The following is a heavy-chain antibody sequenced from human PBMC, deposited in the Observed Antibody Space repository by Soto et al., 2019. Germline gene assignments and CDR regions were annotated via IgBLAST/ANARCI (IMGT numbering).Heavy chain of an antibody. CDR3: SGYCTNGVCYRDY. Sequence: GGSLRLSCSASGFTFSKAVMTWVRQAPGKGLEWIGRIKSKTEGGTTDYAAPVKGRFTISRDDSKNTLYLQMNSLKSEDTAVYYCSGYCTNGVCYRDYWGQGTLVTVSS. CDR1: GFTFSKAV. J-gene: IGHJ4*02. D-gene: IGHD2-8*01. V-gene: IGHV3-15*01. CDR2: IKSKTEGGTT.